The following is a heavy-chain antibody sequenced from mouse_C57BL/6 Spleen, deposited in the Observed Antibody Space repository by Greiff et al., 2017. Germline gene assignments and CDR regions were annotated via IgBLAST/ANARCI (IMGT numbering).Heavy chain of an antibody. J-gene: IGHJ1*03. CDR2: IWTGGGT. V-gene: IGHV2-9-1*01. Sequence: VQGVESGPGLVAPSQSLSITCTVSGFSLTSYAISWVRQPPGKGLEWLGVIWTGGGTNYNSALKSRLSISKDNSKSQVFLKMNSLQTDDTARYYCASQSRYYYGSSDWYFDVWGTGTTVTVSS. D-gene: IGHD1-1*01. CDR3: ASQSRYYYGSSDWYFDV. CDR1: GFSLTSYA.